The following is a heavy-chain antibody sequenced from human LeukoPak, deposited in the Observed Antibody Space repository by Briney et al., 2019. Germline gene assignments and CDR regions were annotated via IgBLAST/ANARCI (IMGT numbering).Heavy chain of an antibody. J-gene: IGHJ4*02. CDR3: ARAGAYHFDN. CDR1: GFTFTDYW. D-gene: IGHD3-16*01. V-gene: IGHV3-74*01. CDR2: INTDTRGT. Sequence: SGESLRLSCAASGFTFTDYWMHWVRQVPGEGLVWVSIINTDTRGTYYADSVKGRFTISRDNAKSILYLQMDSLRAEDTAVYYCARAGAYHFDNWGQGTLVTVSS.